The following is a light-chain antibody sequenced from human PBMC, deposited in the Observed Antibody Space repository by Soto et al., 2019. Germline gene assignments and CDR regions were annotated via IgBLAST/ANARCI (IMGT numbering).Light chain of an antibody. Sequence: EIVLTQSPATLSLSPGERATLSCTTSQSINNFLAWYQEKPGQAPRLLIYDVSVRAAGIPARFSGSGSETDFTLTISSLEPEDSAIYYCQQRANWTRGTFGQGTKVEIK. CDR3: QQRANWTRGT. V-gene: IGKV3-11*01. J-gene: IGKJ2*02. CDR2: DVS. CDR1: QSINNF.